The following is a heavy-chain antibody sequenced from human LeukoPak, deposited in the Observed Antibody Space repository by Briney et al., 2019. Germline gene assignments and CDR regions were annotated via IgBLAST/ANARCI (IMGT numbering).Heavy chain of an antibody. Sequence: GGSLRLSCAASGLTVSSSYITWVRQAPGKGLEWVSGIYSGGSTYYADSVKGRFTISRDNSKNTVFLQMNSLRAEDTAVYYCAKGKWGLTINNFDVWGQGTMVTVSS. CDR1: GLTVSSSY. D-gene: IGHD3-9*01. J-gene: IGHJ3*01. V-gene: IGHV3-53*01. CDR2: IYSGGST. CDR3: AKGKWGLTINNFDV.